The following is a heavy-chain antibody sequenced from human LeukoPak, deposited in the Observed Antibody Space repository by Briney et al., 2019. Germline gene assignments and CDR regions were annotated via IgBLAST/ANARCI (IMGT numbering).Heavy chain of an antibody. D-gene: IGHD1-1*01. Sequence: SETLSLTCAVYGGSFSGYYWSWIRQPPGKGLEWIGEINHSGSTNYNPSLKSRVTISVDTSKNQFSLKLSSVTAADTAVYYCARKGRVYNNPQGGNYGMDVWGQGTTVTVSS. CDR1: GGSFSGYY. V-gene: IGHV4-34*01. J-gene: IGHJ6*02. CDR2: INHSGST. CDR3: ARKGRVYNNPQGGNYGMDV.